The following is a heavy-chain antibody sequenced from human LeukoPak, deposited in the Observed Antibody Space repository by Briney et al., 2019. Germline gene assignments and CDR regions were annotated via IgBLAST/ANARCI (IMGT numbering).Heavy chain of an antibody. CDR1: GYTFTSYD. Sequence: ASVKVSCKASGYTFTSYDINWVRQAPGKGLEWMGGFDPEDGETIYAQKFQGRVTMTEDTSTDTAYMELSSLRSEDTAVYYCATDSSGWYGNWFDPWGQGTLVTVSS. D-gene: IGHD6-19*01. J-gene: IGHJ5*02. CDR2: FDPEDGET. CDR3: ATDSSGWYGNWFDP. V-gene: IGHV1-24*01.